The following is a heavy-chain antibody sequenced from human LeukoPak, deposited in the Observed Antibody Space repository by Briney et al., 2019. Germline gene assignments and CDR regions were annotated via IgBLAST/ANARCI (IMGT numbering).Heavy chain of an antibody. CDR1: GFTFSRAW. CDR3: ARDADGYED. CDR2: IEEDGSED. D-gene: IGHD5-18*01. J-gene: IGHJ4*02. V-gene: IGHV3-7*01. Sequence: GGSLRLSCAASGFTFSRAWMSWLRQAPGKGLEWVANIEEDGSEDYYADSVKGRFAISKDNAKNSLYLQMNSLGAEDTAMYYCARDADGYEDWGQGTLVTVSS.